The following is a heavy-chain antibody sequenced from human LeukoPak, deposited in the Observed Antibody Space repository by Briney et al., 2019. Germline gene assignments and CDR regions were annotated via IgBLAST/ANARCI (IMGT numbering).Heavy chain of an antibody. Sequence: GGSLRLSCEASGFTFGDYWMTWVRQTPGKGLECVANIKQDGSENYYVDSVKGRFTISRDNAKNSLYLQINSLRAEDTAVYYCATYWRYFDWLLSDIWGLGTVDPVSS. CDR1: GFTFGDYW. CDR3: ATYWRYFDWLLSDI. CDR2: IKQDGSEN. J-gene: IGHJ3*02. D-gene: IGHD3-9*01. V-gene: IGHV3-7*05.